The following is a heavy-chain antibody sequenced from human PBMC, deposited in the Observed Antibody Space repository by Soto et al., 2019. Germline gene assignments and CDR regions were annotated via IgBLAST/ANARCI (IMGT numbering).Heavy chain of an antibody. CDR1: GFTFSSYA. D-gene: IGHD4-17*01. CDR3: ARDMHGDSSYYFDY. CDR2: ISYDGRNK. J-gene: IGHJ4*02. V-gene: IGHV3-30*04. Sequence: QVQLVESGGGVIQRGRSPTLSCTASGFTFSSYAMHWVRQAPGKGLQWVAVISYDGRNKYYADSVKGRFTISRDNSKNTLYLQMNSLRAEDTAVYYCARDMHGDSSYYFDYWGQGILVTVSS.